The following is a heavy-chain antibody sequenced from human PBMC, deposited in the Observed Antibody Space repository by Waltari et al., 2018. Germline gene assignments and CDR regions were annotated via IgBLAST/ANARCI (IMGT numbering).Heavy chain of an antibody. Sequence: EVELVESGGCLVQPGGSLRLSCAGPGFSSSSSWLHWVRQAPGKGPVWVSRINTDGTRISYADFVKGRFTISRDNAKKTLYLQMNGLRDEDRAVYYCARGRHYDYYYYGIGVWGQGTTVIVSS. J-gene: IGHJ6*02. CDR1: GFSSSSSW. D-gene: IGHD4-17*01. V-gene: IGHV3-74*01. CDR2: INTDGTRI. CDR3: ARGRHYDYYYYGIGV.